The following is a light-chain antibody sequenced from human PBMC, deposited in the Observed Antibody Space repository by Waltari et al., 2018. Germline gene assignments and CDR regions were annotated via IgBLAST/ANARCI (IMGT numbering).Light chain of an antibody. J-gene: IGKJ4*01. CDR2: GAS. CDR1: QSVSSSY. CDR3: QQYGTSPPLT. Sequence: EIVLTQSPGTLSLYQGERATLSCRASQSVSSSYLAWYQHKPGQAPRLVIYGASSRAAGIPDRFSGSGSGTDFTLTISRLEPEDLAVYYCQQYGTSPPLTFGGGTKVEIK. V-gene: IGKV3-20*01.